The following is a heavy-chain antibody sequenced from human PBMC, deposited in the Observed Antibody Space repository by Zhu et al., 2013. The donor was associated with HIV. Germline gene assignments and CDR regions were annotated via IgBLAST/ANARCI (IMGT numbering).Heavy chain of an antibody. CDR2: ISAYNGNT. J-gene: IGHJ6*01. CDR3: ARDPPPPKVQLLVGGDCLSSGLPVTLRIVGSGAGRTTPLVDLFLPYG. V-gene: IGHV1-18*01. Sequence: QVQLVQSGAEVKKPGASVKVSCKASGYTFTSYGISWVRQAPGQGLEWMGWISAYNGNTNYAQKLQGRVTMTTDTSTSTAYMELRSLRSDDTAVYYCARDPPPPKVQLLVGGDCLSSGLPVTLRIVGSGAGRTTPLVDLFLPYG. D-gene: IGHD2-21*02. CDR1: GYTFTSYG.